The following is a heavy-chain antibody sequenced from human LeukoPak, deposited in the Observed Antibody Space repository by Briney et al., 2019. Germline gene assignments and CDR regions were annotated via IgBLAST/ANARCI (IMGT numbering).Heavy chain of an antibody. CDR3: ASAPGIAAAGSPRNYFDY. J-gene: IGHJ4*02. V-gene: IGHV4-34*01. Sequence: PSETLSLTYAVYGGSFSGYYWSWMRQPPGKGLEWIGEINHSGSTNYNPSLKSRVTISVDTSKNQFSLKLSSVTAADTAVYYCASAPGIAAAGSPRNYFDYWGQGTLVTVSS. CDR2: INHSGST. D-gene: IGHD6-13*01. CDR1: GGSFSGYY.